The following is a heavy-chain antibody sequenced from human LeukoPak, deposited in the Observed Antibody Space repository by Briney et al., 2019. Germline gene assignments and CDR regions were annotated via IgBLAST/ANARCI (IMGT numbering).Heavy chain of an antibody. CDR3: ARGSVGDIVVVPAAIDIDY. V-gene: IGHV3-23*01. CDR2: ISGSGGST. CDR1: GFTFSSYA. J-gene: IGHJ4*02. D-gene: IGHD2-2*02. Sequence: GESLKISCAASGFTFSSYAMSWVRQAPGKGLEWVSAISGSGGSTYYADSVKGRFTISRDNSKNTLYLQMNSLRAEDTAVYYCARGSVGDIVVVPAAIDIDYWGQGTLVTVSS.